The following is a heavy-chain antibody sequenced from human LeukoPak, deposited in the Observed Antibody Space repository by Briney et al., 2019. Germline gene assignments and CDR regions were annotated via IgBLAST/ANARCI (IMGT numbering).Heavy chain of an antibody. J-gene: IGHJ5*02. V-gene: IGHV3-74*01. CDR2: INDDGSDT. CDR1: GFTFKLYW. D-gene: IGHD2-15*01. CDR3: VRGGPSTWS. Sequence: GGSLRLSCAASGFTFKLYWMHWVRQVPGKRPVWVSRINDDGSDTIYADSVRGRFTISRDDAKNTVYLQMNNLRAEDTGVYYCVRGGPSTWSWGQGTLVTVSS.